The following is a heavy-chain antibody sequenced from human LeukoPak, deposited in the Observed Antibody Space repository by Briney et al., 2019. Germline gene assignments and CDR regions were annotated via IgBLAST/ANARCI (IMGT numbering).Heavy chain of an antibody. V-gene: IGHV1-69-2*01. Sequence: ASVKISCKVSGHTFTDYYMQWVQQAPGKGLEWMGLVDPEDGETIYAEKFQGRVTITADTSTDTAYMELSSLRSEDTAVYYCAILIVAGTHFDYWGQGTLVTVSS. D-gene: IGHD6-19*01. CDR3: AILIVAGTHFDY. CDR2: VDPEDGET. CDR1: GHTFTDYY. J-gene: IGHJ4*02.